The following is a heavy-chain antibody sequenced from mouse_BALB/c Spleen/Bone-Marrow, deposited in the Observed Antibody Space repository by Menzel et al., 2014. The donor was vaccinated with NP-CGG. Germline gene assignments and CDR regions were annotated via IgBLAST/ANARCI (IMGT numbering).Heavy chain of an antibody. CDR3: ARMITAY. CDR2: IDAANGNT. Sequence: VQLQQAGAELVKPGASVKLSCTASGFNIKDTYMHWANQRPEQGLEWIGRIDAANGNTKYDPKFQGKATISADTSSNTAYLQLSSLTSEDAAVYYCARMITAYRGQGTLVTVSA. J-gene: IGHJ3*01. D-gene: IGHD2-4*01. V-gene: IGHV14-3*02. CDR1: GFNIKDTY.